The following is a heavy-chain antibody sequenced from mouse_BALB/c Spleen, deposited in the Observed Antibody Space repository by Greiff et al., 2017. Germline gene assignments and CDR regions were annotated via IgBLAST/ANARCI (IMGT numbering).Heavy chain of an antibody. CDR1: GFTFSDYY. Sequence: EVKVVESGGGLVKPGGSLKLSCAASGFTFSDYYMYWVRQTPEKRLEWVATISDGGSYTYYPDSVKGRFTISRDNAKNNLYLQMSSLKSEDTAMYYCARGYYGSAMDYWGQGTSVTVSS. CDR3: ARGYYGSAMDY. V-gene: IGHV5-4*02. J-gene: IGHJ4*01. D-gene: IGHD1-1*01. CDR2: ISDGGSYT.